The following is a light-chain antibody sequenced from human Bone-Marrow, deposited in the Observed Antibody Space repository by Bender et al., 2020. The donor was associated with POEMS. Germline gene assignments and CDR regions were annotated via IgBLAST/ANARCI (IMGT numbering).Light chain of an antibody. CDR1: SSNFGAGRD. CDR3: QTFDSSLSGSWV. CDR2: GNT. J-gene: IGLJ3*02. V-gene: IGLV1-40*01. Sequence: QSALTQPPSASEYPGQSVTISCTGSSSNFGAGRDVHWYQQLPGRAPKLLIYGNTNRPSGVPDRFSGSKSGTSASLAIAGLQVEDEADYYCQTFDSSLSGSWVFGGGTKLTVL.